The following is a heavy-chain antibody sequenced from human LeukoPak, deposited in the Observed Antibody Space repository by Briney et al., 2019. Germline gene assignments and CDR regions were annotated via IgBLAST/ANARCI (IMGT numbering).Heavy chain of an antibody. Sequence: PSETLSLTCTVSGGSIGTYSWRWIRQPPGKGLEWIGYTYYSGSTNYNPSLKSRVTISVDTSKNQFSLKLSSVTAADTAVYYCARRGRGKAVAPFDIWGQGTMVTVSS. CDR1: GGSIGTYS. D-gene: IGHD6-19*01. J-gene: IGHJ3*02. CDR2: TYYSGST. CDR3: ARRGRGKAVAPFDI. V-gene: IGHV4-59*08.